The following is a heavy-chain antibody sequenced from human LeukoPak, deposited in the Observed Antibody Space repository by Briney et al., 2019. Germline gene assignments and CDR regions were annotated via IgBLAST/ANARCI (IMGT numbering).Heavy chain of an antibody. J-gene: IGHJ4*02. D-gene: IGHD1-14*01. CDR2: IYYSGST. Sequence: SETLSLTCTVSGYSISSGYYWSWIRQPPGKGLEWIGYIYYSGSTNYNPSLKSRVTISVDTSKNQFSLKLSSVTAADTAVYYCARITGSWGQGTLVTVSS. V-gene: IGHV4-61*01. CDR1: GYSISSGYY. CDR3: ARITGS.